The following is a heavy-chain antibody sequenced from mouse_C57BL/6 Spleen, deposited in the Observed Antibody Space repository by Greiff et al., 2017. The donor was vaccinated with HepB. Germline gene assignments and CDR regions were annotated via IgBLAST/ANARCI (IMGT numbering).Heavy chain of an antibody. CDR3: ASLLAWFAY. CDR1: GYAFSSSW. CDR2: IYPGDGDT. Sequence: VQLQQSGPELVKPGASVKISCKASGYAFSSSWMNWVKQRPGKGLGWIGRIYPGDGDTNYNGKFKGKATLTADKSSSTAYMQLSSLTAEDSAVYFCASLLAWFAYWGQGTLVTVSA. J-gene: IGHJ3*01. V-gene: IGHV1-82*01. D-gene: IGHD2-10*02.